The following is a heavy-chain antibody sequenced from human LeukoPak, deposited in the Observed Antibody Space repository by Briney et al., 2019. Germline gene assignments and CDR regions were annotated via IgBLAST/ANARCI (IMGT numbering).Heavy chain of an antibody. D-gene: IGHD3-22*01. CDR1: GFTFSSYG. CDR3: AKEDVVVITIRYFQH. J-gene: IGHJ1*01. Sequence: SGGSLRLSCAASGFTFSSYGMHWVRQAPGKGLEWGAVISYDGSKKYYADSVKGRFTISRDNTKNTLYLQMNSLRAEDTPIYYCAKEDVVVITIRYFQHWGQGTLVTVSS. V-gene: IGHV3-30*18. CDR2: ISYDGSKK.